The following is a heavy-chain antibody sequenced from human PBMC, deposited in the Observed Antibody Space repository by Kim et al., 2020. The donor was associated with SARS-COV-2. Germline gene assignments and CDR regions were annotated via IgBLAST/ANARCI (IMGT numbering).Heavy chain of an antibody. Sequence: SETLSLTCTVSGGSISSSSYYWGWIRQPPGKGLEWIGSIYYSGSTYYNPSLKSRVTISVDTSKNQFSLKLSSVTAADTAVYYCARQVYIGTDYVWGSYRSYYFDYWGQGTLVTVSS. D-gene: IGHD3-16*02. J-gene: IGHJ4*02. CDR1: GGSISSSSYY. CDR3: ARQVYIGTDYVWGSYRSYYFDY. CDR2: IYYSGST. V-gene: IGHV4-39*01.